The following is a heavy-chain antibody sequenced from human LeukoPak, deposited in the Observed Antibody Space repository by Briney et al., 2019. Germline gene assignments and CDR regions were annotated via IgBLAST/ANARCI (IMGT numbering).Heavy chain of an antibody. D-gene: IGHD6-13*01. CDR3: AGSIAAAGTSAFDI. CDR1: GFTFSDYY. CDR2: ISSSGSTI. Sequence: PGGSLRLSCAASGFTFSDYYMSWIRQAPGKGLEWVSYISSSGSTIYYADSVKGRFTISRDNAKNSLCLQMNSLRAEDTAVYYCAGSIAAAGTSAFDIWGQGTMVTVSS. J-gene: IGHJ3*02. V-gene: IGHV3-11*01.